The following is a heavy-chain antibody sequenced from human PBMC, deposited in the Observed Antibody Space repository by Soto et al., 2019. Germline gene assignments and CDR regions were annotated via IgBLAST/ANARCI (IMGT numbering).Heavy chain of an antibody. V-gene: IGHV3-21*01. CDR3: ARGAAGGGGYDYGPPLSPADY. CDR2: ISSSSSYI. CDR1: GFTFSSYS. D-gene: IGHD5-12*01. Sequence: GGSLRLSCAASGFTFSSYSMNWVRQAPGKGLEWVSSISSSSSYIYYADSVKGRFTISRDNAKNSLYLQMNSLRAEDTAVYYCARGAAGGGGYDYGPPLSPADYWGQGTLVTVSS. J-gene: IGHJ4*02.